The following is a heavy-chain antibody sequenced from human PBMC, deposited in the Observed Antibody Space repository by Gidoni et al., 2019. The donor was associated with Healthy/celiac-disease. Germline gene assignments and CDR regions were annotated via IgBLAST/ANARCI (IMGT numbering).Heavy chain of an antibody. D-gene: IGHD5-18*01. CDR3: ARGGIQLWLGDTTFDY. J-gene: IGHJ4*02. CDR2: IWYDGSNK. CDR1: GFTFSSSG. V-gene: IGHV3-33*01. Sequence: QVQLVESGGGVVQPRRSLRLSCAAPGFTFSSSGMHWVRQAPGKGLEWVAVIWYDGSNKYYADSVKGRFTISRDNSKNTLYLQMNSLRAEDTAVYYCARGGIQLWLGDTTFDYWGQGTLVTVSS.